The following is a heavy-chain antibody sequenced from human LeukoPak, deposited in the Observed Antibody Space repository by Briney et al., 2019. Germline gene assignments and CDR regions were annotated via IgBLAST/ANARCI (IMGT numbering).Heavy chain of an antibody. J-gene: IGHJ6*04. CDR3: TTDLQQRTILLWFGGDLPLDV. CDR2: IKSKTDGGTT. Sequence: GGSLRLSCAASGFTFSNAWMSWVRQAPGKGLEWVGRIKSKTDGGTTDYAAPMKGRFTISRDDSKNTLYLQMNSLKTEDTAVYYCTTDLQQRTILLWFGGDLPLDVWGKGTTVTVSS. CDR1: GFTFSNAW. V-gene: IGHV3-15*01. D-gene: IGHD3-10*01.